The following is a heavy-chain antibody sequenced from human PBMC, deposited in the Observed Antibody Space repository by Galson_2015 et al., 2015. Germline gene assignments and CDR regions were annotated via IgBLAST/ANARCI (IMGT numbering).Heavy chain of an antibody. J-gene: IGHJ4*02. CDR3: ARGRGSYTD. CDR2: INSRSATI. CDR1: GFTFSGDH. Sequence: SLRLSCAASGFTFSGDHMNWVRQAPGKGLEWISYINSRSATIYYADSVKGRFTVSRDNTQNSLYLQMNSLRDDDTAVYYCARGRGSYTDWGQGTLVTVSS. V-gene: IGHV3-48*02. D-gene: IGHD3-10*01.